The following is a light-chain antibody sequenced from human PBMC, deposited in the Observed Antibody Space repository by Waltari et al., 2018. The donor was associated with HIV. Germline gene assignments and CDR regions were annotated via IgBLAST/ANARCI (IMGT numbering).Light chain of an antibody. Sequence: EIVVTQFPAALYVSPGERASLSCIASQSVSTNLAWYHQVSGQAPRLLISDSSNSATGVPDRFSGRGSGTHFTLTISSLQSEDSGVYYCQSYSDWPRAFGLGTKVEV. CDR2: DSS. CDR3: QSYSDWPRA. CDR1: QSVSTN. V-gene: IGKV3-15*01. J-gene: IGKJ1*01.